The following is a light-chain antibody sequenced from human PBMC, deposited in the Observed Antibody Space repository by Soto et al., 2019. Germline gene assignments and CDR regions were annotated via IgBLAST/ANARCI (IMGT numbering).Light chain of an antibody. V-gene: IGLV2-11*01. Sequence: QSALTQPRSVSGSPGQSVTISCTGTSSDVGGYNFVSWYQHHPGKAPKLMIYDVSKRPSGVPDRFSGSKSRSTASLTISGLQAEDEADYYCCSYAGSYTLVFGGGTQLTVL. CDR3: CSYAGSYTLV. J-gene: IGLJ3*02. CDR1: SSDVGGYNF. CDR2: DVS.